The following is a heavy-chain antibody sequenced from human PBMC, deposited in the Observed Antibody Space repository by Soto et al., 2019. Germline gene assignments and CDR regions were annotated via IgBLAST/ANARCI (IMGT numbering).Heavy chain of an antibody. D-gene: IGHD3-10*01. CDR3: ARDLFWFGELLKLSHYYYSTVMDV. V-gene: IGHV3-30-3*01. CDR1: GFTFSSYA. CDR2: ISYDGSNK. Sequence: PGGSLRLSCAASGFTFSSYAMHWVRQAPGKGLEWVAVISYDGSNKYYADSVKGRFTISRDNSKNTLYLQMNSLRAEDTAVYYCARDLFWFGELLKLSHYYYSTVMDVWGQGTTVTVSS. J-gene: IGHJ6*02.